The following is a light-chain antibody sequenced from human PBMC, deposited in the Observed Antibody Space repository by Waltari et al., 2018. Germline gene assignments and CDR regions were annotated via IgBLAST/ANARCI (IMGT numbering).Light chain of an antibody. V-gene: IGKV3-20*01. Sequence: EIVLTQSPGTLSLSPGERATLSCRASQSVSRALRTLAWYQQKPGQAPRLLIYDASTRATGIPDRFSGSGSVTDFTLTISILEPDDFAVYYCQRYGTLPATFGQGTKVEIK. CDR2: DAS. CDR3: QRYGTLPAT. J-gene: IGKJ1*01. CDR1: QSVSRALRT.